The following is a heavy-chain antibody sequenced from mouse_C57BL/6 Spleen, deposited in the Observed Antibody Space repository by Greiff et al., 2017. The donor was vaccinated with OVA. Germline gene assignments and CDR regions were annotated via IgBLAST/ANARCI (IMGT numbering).Heavy chain of an antibody. V-gene: IGHV6-6*01. Sequence: EVQVVESGGGLVQPGGSMKLSCAASGFTFSDAWMDWVRQSPEKGLEWVAEIRNKANNHATYYAESVKGRFTISRDDSKSSVYLQMNSLRAEDTGIYYCARRGTTVFDDWGQGTTLTVSS. CDR2: IRNKANNHAT. J-gene: IGHJ2*01. CDR1: GFTFSDAW. CDR3: ARRGTTVFDD. D-gene: IGHD1-1*01.